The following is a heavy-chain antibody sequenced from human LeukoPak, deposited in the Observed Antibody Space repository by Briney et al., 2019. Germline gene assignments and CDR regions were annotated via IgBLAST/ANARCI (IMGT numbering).Heavy chain of an antibody. CDR1: GFTFSSYS. D-gene: IGHD2-21*02. J-gene: IGHJ3*02. CDR2: ISSSSTYR. Sequence: GGSLRLSCAASGFTFSSYSMSWVRQAPGKGLEWVSSISSSSTYRYYAASVKGRFTISRDNAKNSLYLQMNSLRAEDTAVYYCARSDVVVTAIPWGGAAFDIWGQGTMVTVSS. V-gene: IGHV3-21*01. CDR3: ARSDVVVTAIPWGGAAFDI.